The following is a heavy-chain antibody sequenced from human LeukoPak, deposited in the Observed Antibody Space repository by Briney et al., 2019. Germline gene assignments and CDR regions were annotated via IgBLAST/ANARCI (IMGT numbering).Heavy chain of an antibody. V-gene: IGHV3-21*01. CDR2: ISSSSSYI. J-gene: IGHJ4*02. Sequence: GGSLRLTCAASGFTFSRYWMSWVRQAPGKGLEWVSSISSSSSYIYYADSVKGRFTISRDNAKNSLYLQMNSLRAEDTAVYYCARTLTTVYVYWGQGTLVTVSS. CDR3: ARTLTTVYVY. D-gene: IGHD4-11*01. CDR1: GFTFSRYW.